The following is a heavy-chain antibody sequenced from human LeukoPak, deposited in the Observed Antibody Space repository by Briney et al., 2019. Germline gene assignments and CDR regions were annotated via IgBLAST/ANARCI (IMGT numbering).Heavy chain of an antibody. Sequence: PGGSLRLSCAASGFTFSSYWTHWVRQAPGKGLVWVSRINSDGSSTSYADSVKGRFTISRDNAKNTLYLQMNSLRAEDTAVYYCARGGYTVTTFDYWGQGTLVTVSS. CDR2: INSDGSST. D-gene: IGHD4-11*01. V-gene: IGHV3-74*01. J-gene: IGHJ4*02. CDR1: GFTFSSYW. CDR3: ARGGYTVTTFDY.